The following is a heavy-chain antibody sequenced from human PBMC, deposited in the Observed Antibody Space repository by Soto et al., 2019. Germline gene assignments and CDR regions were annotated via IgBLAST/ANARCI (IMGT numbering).Heavy chain of an antibody. CDR2: ISASNGNT. D-gene: IGHD6-19*01. Sequence: GSVKGSCKAYGYTFTSYGISLVRQAPGQGLEWMGWISASNGNTNYAQKLHGRVTMTTDTSTSTAYMELRSLRSDDTAVYYCARDLMSGWYECDYWGQGTLVTVSS. CDR1: GYTFTSYG. CDR3: ARDLMSGWYECDY. V-gene: IGHV1-18*04. J-gene: IGHJ4*02.